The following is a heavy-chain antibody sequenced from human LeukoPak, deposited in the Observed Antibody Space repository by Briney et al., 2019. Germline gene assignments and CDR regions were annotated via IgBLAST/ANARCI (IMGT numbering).Heavy chain of an antibody. CDR1: GYSISSGYY. V-gene: IGHV4-38-2*02. Sequence: SETLSLTCTVSGYSISSGYYWGWIRQPPGKGLEWIGSIYHSGSTYYNKSLKSRVTISVDTPKNQFSLNLNSVTAADTAVYYCASRVYPGGYFDYWGQGTLVTVSS. D-gene: IGHD2-8*02. J-gene: IGHJ4*02. CDR2: IYHSGST. CDR3: ASRVYPGGYFDY.